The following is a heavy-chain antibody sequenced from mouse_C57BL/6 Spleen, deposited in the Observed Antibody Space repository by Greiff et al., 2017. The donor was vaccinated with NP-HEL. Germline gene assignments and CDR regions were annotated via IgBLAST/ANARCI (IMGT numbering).Heavy chain of an antibody. D-gene: IGHD2-2*01. CDR1: GYTFTSYG. V-gene: IGHV1-81*01. CDR3: ARMVTTGAMDY. J-gene: IGHJ4*01. Sequence: VQLQESGAELARPGASVKLSCKASGYTFTSYGISWVKQSTGQGLEWIGEIYPRSGNTYYNEKFKGKATLTADKSSSTAYMELRSLTSEDSAVYFCARMVTTGAMDYWGQGTSVTVSS. CDR2: IYPRSGNT.